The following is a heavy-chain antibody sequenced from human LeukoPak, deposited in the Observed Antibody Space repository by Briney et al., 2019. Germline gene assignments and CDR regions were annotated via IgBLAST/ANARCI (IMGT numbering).Heavy chain of an antibody. CDR2: IYYSGST. J-gene: IGHJ4*02. V-gene: IGHV4-59*08. CDR1: GGSISSYY. CDR3: ARLQSGYSSGWHFDY. Sequence: ASETLSLTSTVSGGSISSYYWSWIRQPPGKGLEWIGYIYYSGSTNYNPSLKSRVTISVDTSKNHFSLKLSSVTAADTAVYYCARLQSGYSSGWHFDYWGQGTLVTVSS. D-gene: IGHD6-19*01.